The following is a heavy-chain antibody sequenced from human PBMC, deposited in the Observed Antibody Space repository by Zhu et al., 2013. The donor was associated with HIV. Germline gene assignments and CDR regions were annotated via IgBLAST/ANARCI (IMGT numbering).Heavy chain of an antibody. CDR3: ATAGTVVVSTAPSNWYFDL. J-gene: IGHJ2*01. D-gene: IGHD2-2*01. V-gene: IGHV1-24*01. CDR1: GYTLTELS. CDR2: FDPEDGET. Sequence: QVQLVQSGAEVKKPGASVKVSCKVSGYTLTELSMHWVRQAPGKGLEWMGGFDPEDGETIYAQRFQDRVTMTEDTSADTAYMALSSLRSEDTAIYYCATAGTVVVSTAPSNWYFDLWGLAPWSLSPQ.